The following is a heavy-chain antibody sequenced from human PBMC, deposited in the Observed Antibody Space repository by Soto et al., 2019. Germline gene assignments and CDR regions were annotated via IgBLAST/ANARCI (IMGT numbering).Heavy chain of an antibody. CDR1: GGTFSSYA. CDR2: IIPIFGTA. V-gene: IGHV1-69*13. J-gene: IGHJ3*02. D-gene: IGHD3-16*02. Sequence: SVKVSCKASGGTFSSYAISWVRQAPGQGLEWMGGIIPIFGTANYAQKFQGRATITADESTSTAYMELSSLRSEDTAVYYCARDPQSLDDAFDIWGQGTMVTVSS. CDR3: ARDPQSLDDAFDI.